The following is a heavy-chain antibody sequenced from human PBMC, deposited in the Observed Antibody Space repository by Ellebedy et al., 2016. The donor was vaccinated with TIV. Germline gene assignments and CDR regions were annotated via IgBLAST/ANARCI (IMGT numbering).Heavy chain of an antibody. CDR3: AKRYSRSSGGRFFDY. J-gene: IGHJ4*02. D-gene: IGHD6-6*01. CDR1: GFTFSPYA. V-gene: IGHV3-7*03. CDR2: MDQDGSKT. Sequence: PGGSLRLSCAASGFTFSPYAMAWVRQVPGKGLEWVANMDQDGSKTNYVGSVKGRFSISRDNSRNTLYLQMNSLRAEDTAVYYCAKRYSRSSGGRFFDYWGQGTLVTVSS.